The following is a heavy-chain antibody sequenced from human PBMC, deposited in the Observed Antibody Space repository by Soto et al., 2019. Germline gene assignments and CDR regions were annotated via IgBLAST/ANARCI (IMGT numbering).Heavy chain of an antibody. D-gene: IGHD3-9*01. CDR2: TSQSGGAT. V-gene: IGHV3-23*01. Sequence: GGSLRLSCAASGFTFRSYAMSWVRQAPGKGLEWVSGTSQSGGATYYADSVKGRFTISRDNSKNTLYLQMNSLRADDTALYFCARASPRGRYFDWLIFPLGHWGQGTLVTVSS. J-gene: IGHJ4*02. CDR1: GFTFRSYA. CDR3: ARASPRGRYFDWLIFPLGH.